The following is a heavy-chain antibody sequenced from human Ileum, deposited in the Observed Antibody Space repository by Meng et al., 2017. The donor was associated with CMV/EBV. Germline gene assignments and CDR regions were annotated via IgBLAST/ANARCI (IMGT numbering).Heavy chain of an antibody. CDR2: MSSSGST. CDR1: GGSFSSYY. CDR3: ARSSDFWSGYEMDV. V-gene: IGHV4-59*01. Sequence: GSLRLSCTVSGGSFSSYYWTWIRQPPGKGLEWIGCMSSSGSTNYNPSLKSRVTILVDTSKNHFSLKVSSVTAEDTAVYFCARSSDFWSGYEMDVWGQGTTVTGSS. D-gene: IGHD3-3*01. J-gene: IGHJ6*02.